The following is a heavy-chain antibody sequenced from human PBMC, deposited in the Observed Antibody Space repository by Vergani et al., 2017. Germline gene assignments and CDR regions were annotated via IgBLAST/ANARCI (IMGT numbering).Heavy chain of an antibody. CDR1: GFTFSSYG. J-gene: IGHJ2*01. D-gene: IGHD3-10*01. Sequence: QVQLVESGGGVVQPGRSLRLSCAASGFTFSSYGMHWVRQAPGKGLEWVAVIWYDGSNKYYADSVKCRFTISRDNSKNTLYLQMNSLRAEDTAVYYCARDYGSEYWYFELWGRGTLVTVSS. V-gene: IGHV3-33*01. CDR3: ARDYGSEYWYFEL. CDR2: IWYDGSNK.